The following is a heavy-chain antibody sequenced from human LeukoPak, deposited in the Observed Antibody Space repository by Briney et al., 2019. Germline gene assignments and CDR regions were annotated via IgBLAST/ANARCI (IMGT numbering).Heavy chain of an antibody. D-gene: IGHD4-17*01. Sequence: GESLKISCKGSGYSFTSYWIGWVRQMLGKGLEWMGLIFPGDSDTRYSPSFQGQVTISADKSISTAYLQWSSLKASDTAMYYCARLHGDRTLTPTYYYYYGMDVWGQGTTVTVSS. J-gene: IGHJ6*02. CDR1: GYSFTSYW. V-gene: IGHV5-51*01. CDR3: ARLHGDRTLTPTYYYYYGMDV. CDR2: IFPGDSDT.